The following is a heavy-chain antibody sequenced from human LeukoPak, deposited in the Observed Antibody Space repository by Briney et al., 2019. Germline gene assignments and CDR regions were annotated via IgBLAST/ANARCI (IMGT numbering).Heavy chain of an antibody. J-gene: IGHJ3*02. Sequence: GGSLRLSCAASGFTFSNAWMSWVRQAPGKGLEWVGRIKSKTDGGTTDYAAPVKGRFTISRDDSKNTLYLQMNSLKTEDAAVYYCYLDSSGYYHDAFDIWGQGTMVTVSS. D-gene: IGHD3-22*01. V-gene: IGHV3-15*01. CDR2: IKSKTDGGTT. CDR1: GFTFSNAW. CDR3: YLDSSGYYHDAFDI.